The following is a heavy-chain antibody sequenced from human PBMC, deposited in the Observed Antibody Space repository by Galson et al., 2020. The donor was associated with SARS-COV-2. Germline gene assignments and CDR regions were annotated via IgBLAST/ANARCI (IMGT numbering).Heavy chain of an antibody. V-gene: IGHV4-39*07. CDR1: GGSISSSSYY. J-gene: IGHJ4*02. CDR3: ARDDYDSSIFDY. D-gene: IGHD3-22*01. CDR2: IYYSGST. Sequence: SETLSLTCTVSGGSISSSSYYWGWIRQPPGKGLEWIGSIYYSGSTYYNPSLKSRVTISVDTSKNQFSLKLSSVTAADTAVYYCARDDYDSSIFDYWGQGTLVTVSS.